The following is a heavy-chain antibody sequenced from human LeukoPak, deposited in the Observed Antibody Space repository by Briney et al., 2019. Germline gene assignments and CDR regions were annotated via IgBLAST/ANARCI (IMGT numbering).Heavy chain of an antibody. CDR3: ARSNWNYGSWYFDL. CDR1: GGSVSSHY. J-gene: IGHJ2*01. V-gene: IGHV4-59*02. CDR2: IYYSGST. Sequence: SETLSLTCTVSGGSVSSHYWSWIRQPPGKGLEWIGYIYYSGSTNYNPSLKSRVTISVDTSKNQFSLKLSSVTAADTAVYYCARSNWNYGSWYFDLWGRGTLVTVSS. D-gene: IGHD1-7*01.